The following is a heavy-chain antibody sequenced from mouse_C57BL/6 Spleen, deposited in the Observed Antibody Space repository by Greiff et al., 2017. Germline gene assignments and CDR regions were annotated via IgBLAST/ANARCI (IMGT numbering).Heavy chain of an antibody. Sequence: VQLQESGPGLVQPSQSLSITCTVSGFSLTSYGVHWVRQSPGKGLEWLGVIWRGGSTDYNAAFMSRLSITKDNSKSQVFFKMNSLQADDTAIYYCAKSNYDYDGYFDVWGTGTTVTVSS. V-gene: IGHV2-5*01. CDR2: IWRGGST. CDR3: AKSNYDYDGYFDV. CDR1: GFSLTSYG. D-gene: IGHD2-4*01. J-gene: IGHJ1*03.